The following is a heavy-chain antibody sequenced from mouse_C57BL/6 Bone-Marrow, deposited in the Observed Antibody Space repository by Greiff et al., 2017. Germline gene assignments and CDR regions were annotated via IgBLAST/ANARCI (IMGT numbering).Heavy chain of an antibody. CDR3: ATPPLYYGSSLDY. D-gene: IGHD1-1*01. CDR1: GYTFTSYG. V-gene: IGHV1-81*01. Sequence: QVQLQQSGAELARPGASVKLSCKASGYTFTSYGLSWVKQRTGQGLEWIGEIYPRSGNTYYNEKFKGKATLTADKSSSTAYMELRSLTSEDSAVYFCATPPLYYGSSLDYWGQGTTLTVSS. CDR2: IYPRSGNT. J-gene: IGHJ2*01.